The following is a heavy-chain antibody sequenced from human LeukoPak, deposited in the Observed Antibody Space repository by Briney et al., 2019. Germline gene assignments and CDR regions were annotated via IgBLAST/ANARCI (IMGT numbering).Heavy chain of an antibody. CDR1: GGTFSSYA. V-gene: IGHV1-69*13. CDR2: IIPIFGTA. Sequence: SVKVSCKASGGTFSSYAISWVRQAPGQGLEWMGGIIPIFGTANYAQKFQGRVTITADESTSTAYMELSSLRSEDTAVYYCARPSRNGYNHYDYWGQGTLVTVSS. J-gene: IGHJ4*02. CDR3: ARPSRNGYNHYDY. D-gene: IGHD5-24*01.